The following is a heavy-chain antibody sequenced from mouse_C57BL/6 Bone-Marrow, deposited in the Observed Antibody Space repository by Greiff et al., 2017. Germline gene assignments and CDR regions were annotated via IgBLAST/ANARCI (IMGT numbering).Heavy chain of an antibody. V-gene: IGHV1-64*01. CDR2: IHPNSGST. J-gene: IGHJ4*01. Sequence: QVQLQQPGAELVKPGASVKLSCKASGYTFTSYWMHWVKQRPGQGLEWIGMIHPNSGSTNYNEKFKSKATLTVDKSSSTAYMQLSSLTSEDYAVXDCAREYYNYYAMDYWGQGTSVTVSS. CDR1: GYTFTSYW. CDR3: AREYYNYYAMDY. D-gene: IGHD1-1*01.